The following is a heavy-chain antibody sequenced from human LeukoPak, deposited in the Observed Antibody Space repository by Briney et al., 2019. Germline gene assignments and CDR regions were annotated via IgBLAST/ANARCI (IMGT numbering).Heavy chain of an antibody. CDR3: AREGIEAGRVPESDY. Sequence: GASVKVACKASGYTFTSYGISLVRHAPGQRLEGMGWISAYNGNTNYAQKLQRRATITTATSTSTAYIELRRLRSDDTAVCYCAREGIEAGRVPESDYWGQGTLVTVSS. J-gene: IGHJ4*02. CDR2: ISAYNGNT. V-gene: IGHV1-18*04. D-gene: IGHD2-21*01. CDR1: GYTFTSYG.